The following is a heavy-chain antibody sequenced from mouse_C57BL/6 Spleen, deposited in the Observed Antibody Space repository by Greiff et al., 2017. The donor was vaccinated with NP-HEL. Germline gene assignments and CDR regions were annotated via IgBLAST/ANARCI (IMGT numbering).Heavy chain of an antibody. J-gene: IGHJ4*01. CDR2: IDPSDSYT. Sequence: QVQLQQPGAELVRPGTSVKLSCKASGYTFTSYWMHWVKQRPGQGLEWIGVIDPSDSYTNYNQKFKGKATLTVDTSSSTAYMQLSSLTSEDSAVYYCARGHGAMDDWGQGTSVTVSS. V-gene: IGHV1-59*01. D-gene: IGHD6-1*01. CDR3: ARGHGAMDD. CDR1: GYTFTSYW.